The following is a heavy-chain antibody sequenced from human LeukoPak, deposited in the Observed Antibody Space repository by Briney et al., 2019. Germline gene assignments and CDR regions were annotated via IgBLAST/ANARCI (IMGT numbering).Heavy chain of an antibody. CDR1: GFSFSSHN. CDR3: ARYCSGSGFSGLL. J-gene: IGHJ4*02. D-gene: IGHD2-15*01. CDR2: ITRNNDI. Sequence: GGPLTLLCAVSGFSFSSHNMNWVRQAPGRAREGVSWITRNNDISHADAVKGRFTISRDNAKNSLYLQMNSLRGDDTAVYYCARYCSGSGFSGLLWGQGTLVTVSS. V-gene: IGHV3-21*06.